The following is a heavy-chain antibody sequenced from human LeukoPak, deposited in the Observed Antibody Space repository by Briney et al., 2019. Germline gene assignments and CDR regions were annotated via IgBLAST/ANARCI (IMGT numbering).Heavy chain of an antibody. CDR1: GGTFSSYA. CDR2: IIPIFGIA. V-gene: IGHV1-69*04. J-gene: IGHJ4*02. D-gene: IGHD3-16*01. Sequence: SVKVSCKASGGTFSSYAMSWVRQAPGQGLEWMGRIIPIFGIANYAQKFQGRVTITTDKSTSTAYMELSSLRSEDTAVYYCARGYDYVWGNTYDYWGQGTLVTVSS. CDR3: ARGYDYVWGNTYDY.